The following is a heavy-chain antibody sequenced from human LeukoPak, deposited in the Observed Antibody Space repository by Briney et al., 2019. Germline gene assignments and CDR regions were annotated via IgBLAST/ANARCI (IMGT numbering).Heavy chain of an antibody. CDR1: GYTFTGYY. CDR2: INPNSGGT. J-gene: IGHJ4*02. CDR3: AREFADYYDSSGSFDY. D-gene: IGHD3-22*01. V-gene: IGHV1-2*02. Sequence: ASVKVSCKASGYTFTGYYMHWVRQAPGQGLEWMGWINPNSGGTNYAQKSQGRVTMTRDTSISTAYMELSRLRSDDTAVYYCAREFADYYDSSGSFDYWGQGTLVTVSS.